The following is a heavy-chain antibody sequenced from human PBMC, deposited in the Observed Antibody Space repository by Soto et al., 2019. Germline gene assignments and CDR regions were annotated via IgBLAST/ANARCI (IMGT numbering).Heavy chain of an antibody. CDR1: GYSFTNYW. CDR3: ARTSAAGKYYYGMDV. J-gene: IGHJ6*02. V-gene: IGHV5-51*01. CDR2: IYPDDSDT. D-gene: IGHD6-13*01. Sequence: GESLKISCRGSGYSFTNYWVGWVRQMPGKGLEWMGIIYPDDSDTRYSPSFQGQVNISADKSVSTAYLQWSSLKASDSAMYYCARTSAAGKYYYGMDVWGQGTTVTVSS.